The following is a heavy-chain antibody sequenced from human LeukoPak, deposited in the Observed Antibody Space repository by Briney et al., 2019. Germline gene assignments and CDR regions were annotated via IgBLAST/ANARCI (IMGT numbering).Heavy chain of an antibody. CDR3: AKAQDSSSWMAYVFDY. D-gene: IGHD6-13*01. J-gene: IGHJ4*02. CDR1: GYSFINYW. Sequence: GESLKISCKGSGYSFINYWIGWVRQMPGKGLEWMGIIYPGDSDARYSPSFQGQVIMSADKSISTAYLQWSSLRAEDTAVYYCAKAQDSSSWMAYVFDYWGQGTLVTVPS. CDR2: IYPGDSDA. V-gene: IGHV5-51*01.